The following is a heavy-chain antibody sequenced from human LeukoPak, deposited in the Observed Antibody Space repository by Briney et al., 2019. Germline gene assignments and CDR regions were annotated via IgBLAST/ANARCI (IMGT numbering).Heavy chain of an antibody. Sequence: ASVNVSCKTSGYSFANYGMHWVRQAPRQSLEWMGWINTGIGNTKSSQKFQDRVALTRDTSASTAYMELNSLSSEDTAVYYCARVPLSDASGRYYSHWGQGTLVTVSS. CDR2: INTGIGNT. V-gene: IGHV1-3*04. CDR1: GYSFANYG. J-gene: IGHJ1*01. D-gene: IGHD3-10*01. CDR3: ARVPLSDASGRYYSH.